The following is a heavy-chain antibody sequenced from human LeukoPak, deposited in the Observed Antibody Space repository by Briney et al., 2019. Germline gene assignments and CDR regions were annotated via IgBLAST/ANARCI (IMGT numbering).Heavy chain of an antibody. Sequence: PSETLSLTCTVSGGSISSSSYYWGWIRQPPGKGLEWIGSIYYSGSTYYNPSLKSRVTISVDTSKNQFSLKLSSVTAADTAVYYCARAPLWIQLRNASDYWGQGTLVTVSS. D-gene: IGHD5-18*01. CDR1: GGSISSSSYY. CDR3: ARAPLWIQLRNASDY. CDR2: IYYSGST. J-gene: IGHJ4*02. V-gene: IGHV4-39*01.